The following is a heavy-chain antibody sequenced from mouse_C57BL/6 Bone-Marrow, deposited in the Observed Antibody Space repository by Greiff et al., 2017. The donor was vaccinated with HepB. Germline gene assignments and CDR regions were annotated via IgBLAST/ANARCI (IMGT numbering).Heavy chain of an antibody. Sequence: EVQLQQSGAELVRPGASVKLSCTASGFNIKDYYMHWVKQRPEQGLEWIGRIDPEDGDTEYAPKFQGKATMTADTSSNTAYLQLSSLTSEDTAVYYCTAGNWDVRFAYWGQGTLVTVSA. CDR1: GFNIKDYY. D-gene: IGHD4-1*01. J-gene: IGHJ3*01. CDR2: IDPEDGDT. V-gene: IGHV14-1*01. CDR3: TAGNWDVRFAY.